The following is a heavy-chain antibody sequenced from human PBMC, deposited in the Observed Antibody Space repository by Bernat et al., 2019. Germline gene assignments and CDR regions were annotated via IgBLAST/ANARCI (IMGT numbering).Heavy chain of an antibody. CDR1: GFTFSSYG. V-gene: IGHV3-33*01. Sequence: QVQLVESGGGVVQPGRSLRLSCAASGFTFSSYGMHWVRQAPGKGLEWVAVIWYDGSNKYYADPVKGRFTISRDNSKNTLYLQMNSLRAEDTAVYYCARDLCSGGSCYSWAGWFDPWGQGTLVTVSS. CDR3: ARDLCSGGSCYSWAGWFDP. CDR2: IWYDGSNK. J-gene: IGHJ5*02. D-gene: IGHD2-15*01.